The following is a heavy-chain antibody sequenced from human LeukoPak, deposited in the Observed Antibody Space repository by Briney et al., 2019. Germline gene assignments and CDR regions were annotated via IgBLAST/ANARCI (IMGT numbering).Heavy chain of an antibody. D-gene: IGHD3-10*01. Sequence: GGSLRLSCAASGFTVSGNYMSWVRQAPGKGLEWVAVISYDGSNKYYADSVKGRFTISRDNARRSLYLQMNSLRVEDTAMYYCASSLHGFSYGPGYWGQGTLVIVSS. J-gene: IGHJ4*02. CDR2: ISYDGSNK. CDR3: ASSLHGFSYGPGY. CDR1: GFTVSGNY. V-gene: IGHV3-30-3*01.